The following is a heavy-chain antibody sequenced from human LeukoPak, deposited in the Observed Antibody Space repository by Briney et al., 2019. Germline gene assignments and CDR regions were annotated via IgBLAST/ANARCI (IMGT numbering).Heavy chain of an antibody. V-gene: IGHV3-21*01. CDR2: ISSSSSYI. Sequence: GGSLRLSCAASGFTFSSYSMNWVRQAPGKGLEWVSSISSSSSYIYYADSVKGRFTISRDNAKNSLYPQMNSLRAEDTAVYYCARDYYGLGSYPIDYWGQGTLVTVSS. J-gene: IGHJ4*02. D-gene: IGHD3-10*01. CDR1: GFTFSSYS. CDR3: ARDYYGLGSYPIDY.